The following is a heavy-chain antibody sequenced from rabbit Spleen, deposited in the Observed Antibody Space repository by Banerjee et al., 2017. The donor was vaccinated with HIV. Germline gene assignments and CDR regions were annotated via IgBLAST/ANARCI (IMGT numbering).Heavy chain of an antibody. CDR2: INIVTGKS. V-gene: IGHV1S45*01. CDR3: ARDLVALIGWNLNL. J-gene: IGHJ4*01. CDR1: GVSLHDQDV. Sequence: EQLEESGGGLVQPEGYLTLTCKASGVSLHDQDVLCWVRQAPGKGLEWIACINIVTGKSVYARWAKGRFTMSRTSSTTVTLQMTSLTAADTATYFCARDLVALIGWNLNLWGPGTLVTVS. D-gene: IGHD5-1*01.